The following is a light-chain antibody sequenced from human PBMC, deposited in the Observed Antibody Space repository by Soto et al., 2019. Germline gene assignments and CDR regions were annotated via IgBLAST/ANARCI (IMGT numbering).Light chain of an antibody. CDR1: SSDVGGYNY. CDR3: SSYTSSSNPVV. V-gene: IGLV2-14*03. Sequence: QSVLAQPASVSGSPGQSITISCTGTSSDVGGYNYVSWYQHHPGKAPKLMIYAVSNRPSGVSDRFSGSKSGNTASLTISGLQAEDEADYYCSSYTSSSNPVVFGGGTQLTVL. CDR2: AVS. J-gene: IGLJ2*01.